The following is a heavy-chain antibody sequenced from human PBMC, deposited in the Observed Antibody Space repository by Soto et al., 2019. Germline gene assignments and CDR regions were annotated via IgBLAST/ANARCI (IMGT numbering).Heavy chain of an antibody. D-gene: IGHD3-9*01. J-gene: IGHJ3*02. CDR2: VNNDGRDT. V-gene: IGHV3-74*01. CDR1: GFSFSNYW. CDR3: ARGSIDHAFDI. Sequence: EVQVVESGGDPVQPGGSLRLSCAASGFSFSNYWMHWVRQAPGKGLVWVSRVNNDGRDTIYADSVMGRFTVSRDNAKNTLFLQMNSLRIDDTAMYYCARGSIDHAFDIWGQGTMVTVSS.